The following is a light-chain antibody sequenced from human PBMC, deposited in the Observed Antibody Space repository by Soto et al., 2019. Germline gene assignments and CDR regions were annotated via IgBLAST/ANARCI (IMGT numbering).Light chain of an antibody. CDR3: QQYGSSPWT. CDR2: GAS. Sequence: EIVLTQSPGTLYLSPGERATLSCSASQSVSSSYLAWYQQKPGQAPRPLIYGASSRAIGIPDRFSGSGSGTDFTLTISRLEPEDFAGYYCQQYGSSPWTFGQGTKVEIK. CDR1: QSVSSSY. J-gene: IGKJ1*01. V-gene: IGKV3-20*01.